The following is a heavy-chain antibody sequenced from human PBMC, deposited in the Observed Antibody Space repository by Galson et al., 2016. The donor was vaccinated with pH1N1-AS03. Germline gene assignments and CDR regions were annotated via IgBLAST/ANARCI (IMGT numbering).Heavy chain of an antibody. V-gene: IGHV3-15*01. CDR2: IRSKTDGGTT. CDR3: TTVFYDSSVGR. J-gene: IGHJ4*02. D-gene: IGHD3-22*01. CDR1: GFTLSNAW. Sequence: SLRLSCAGPGFTLSNAWMSWVRQAPGRGLQWLGRIRSKTDGGTTDYAEPVKGRFTISRDDSKNTLWLQMVSLKTEDTGVYYCTTVFYDSSVGRRGQGTLVTVSS.